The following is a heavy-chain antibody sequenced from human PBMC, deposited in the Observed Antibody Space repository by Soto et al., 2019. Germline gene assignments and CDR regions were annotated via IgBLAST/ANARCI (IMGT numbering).Heavy chain of an antibody. J-gene: IGHJ5*02. Sequence: PSETLSLTCAVYGGSFSGYYWSWIRQPPGKGLEWIGEINHSGSTNYNPSLKSRVMMSVDTSKKQFSMKLRSVTAADTAVYHCVRDGTKTLRDWFDPWGQGISVTVSS. V-gene: IGHV4-34*01. CDR3: VRDGTKTLRDWFDP. D-gene: IGHD1-1*01. CDR1: GGSFSGYY. CDR2: INHSGST.